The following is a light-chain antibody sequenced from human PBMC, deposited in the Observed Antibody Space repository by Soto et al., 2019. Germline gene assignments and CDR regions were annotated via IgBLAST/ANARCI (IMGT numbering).Light chain of an antibody. CDR3: SSYAGRYTYV. CDR1: SSDVGGYKY. J-gene: IGLJ1*01. Sequence: QSALTQPRSVSGSPGQSVTISCTGTSSDVGGYKYVSWYQQHPGKAPKLMIYDVSERPSGVPDRFSGSKSGNTASLTISGLQAEDEADYYCSSYAGRYTYVFGTGTKLTVL. CDR2: DVS. V-gene: IGLV2-11*01.